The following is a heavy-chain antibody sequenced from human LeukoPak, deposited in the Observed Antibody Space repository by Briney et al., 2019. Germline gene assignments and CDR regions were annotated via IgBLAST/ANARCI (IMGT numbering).Heavy chain of an antibody. J-gene: IGHJ4*02. V-gene: IGHV3-48*02. Sequence: GGSLRLSCAAFGFTFSTYGMHWVRQAPGKGLEWVSYISSRSSSIYYLDSVKGRFTISRDNAKNSLYLQMNSLRDEDTAVYYCARVIRRFGEFSSDYWGQGTLVTVSS. CDR2: ISSRSSSI. CDR1: GFTFSTYG. CDR3: ARVIRRFGEFSSDY. D-gene: IGHD3-10*01.